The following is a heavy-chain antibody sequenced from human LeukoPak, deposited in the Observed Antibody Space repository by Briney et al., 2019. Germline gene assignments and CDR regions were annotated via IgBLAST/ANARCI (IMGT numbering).Heavy chain of an antibody. CDR2: IDPSGGST. D-gene: IGHD3-22*01. V-gene: IGHV1-46*01. CDR1: GYTFTAYY. Sequence: ASVKVSCKASGYTFTAYYMHWVRQAPGQGLEWMGVIDPSGGSTSYAQRFQDRVTMTSDTSTSTVYMELSSLRSEDTAVYYCARGDGDSDSNGVLMGWFDPWGQGTLVTVSP. J-gene: IGHJ5*02. CDR3: ARGDGDSDSNGVLMGWFDP.